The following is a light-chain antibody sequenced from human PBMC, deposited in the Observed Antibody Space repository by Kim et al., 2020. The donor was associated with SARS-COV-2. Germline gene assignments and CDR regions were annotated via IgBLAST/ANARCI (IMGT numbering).Light chain of an antibody. CDR3: QSYDSILSGVL. V-gene: IGLV1-40*03. CDR2: GNV. J-gene: IGLJ2*01. Sequence: KFTIACTGSSSNIGANYDLLWYQQLPGTDPHHLILGNVNRPSAVPDRFSGSKSGATASPAITGRRSEDEDDYYCQSYDSILSGVLFGGGTRLTVL. CDR1: SSNIGANYD.